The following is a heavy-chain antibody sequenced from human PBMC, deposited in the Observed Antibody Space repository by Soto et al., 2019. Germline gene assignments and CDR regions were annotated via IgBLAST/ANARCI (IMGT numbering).Heavy chain of an antibody. CDR2: IYYSGST. V-gene: IGHV4-31*03. CDR3: ARAATEDFDY. D-gene: IGHD2-15*01. CDR1: GGSISSGGYY. J-gene: IGHJ4*02. Sequence: SETLSLTCTVSGGSISSGGYYWSWIRQHPGKGLEWIGYIYYSGSTYYNPSLKSRVTISVDTSKNQFSLKLSSVTAADTAVYYCARAATEDFDYWGQGTLVTVSS.